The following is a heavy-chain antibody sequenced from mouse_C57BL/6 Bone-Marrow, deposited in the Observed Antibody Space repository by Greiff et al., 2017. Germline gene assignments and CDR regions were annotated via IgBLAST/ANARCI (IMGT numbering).Heavy chain of an antibody. CDR1: GYTFTSYG. CDR2: IYPRSGNT. CDR3: AREGAYYSNYDFAY. D-gene: IGHD2-5*01. J-gene: IGHJ3*01. V-gene: IGHV1-81*01. Sequence: QVQLKESGAELARPGASVKLSCKASGYTFTSYGISWVKQRPGQGLEWIGEIYPRSGNTYYNEKFKGKATLTADKSSSTAYMELRSLTSEDSAVYFCAREGAYYSNYDFAYWGQGTLVTVSA.